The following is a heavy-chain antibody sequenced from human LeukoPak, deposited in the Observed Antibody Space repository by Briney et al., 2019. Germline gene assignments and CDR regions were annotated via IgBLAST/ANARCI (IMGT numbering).Heavy chain of an antibody. CDR2: INAYNGNT. Sequence: GSSVKVSCKACGYTFTSYGISWVRQAPCQGLAWVGWINAYNGNTTYAQKLQGRVVMTTDTSTRTAYMELRSLRSNATTVYYCARARCSSTSCYEDYYYGMDVWGQGTTVTVSS. J-gene: IGHJ6*02. CDR1: GYTFTSYG. V-gene: IGHV1-18*01. D-gene: IGHD2-2*01. CDR3: ARARCSSTSCYEDYYYGMDV.